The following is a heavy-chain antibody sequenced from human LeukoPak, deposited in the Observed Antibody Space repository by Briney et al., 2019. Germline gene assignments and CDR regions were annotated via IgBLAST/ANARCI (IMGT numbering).Heavy chain of an antibody. D-gene: IGHD3-3*01. Sequence: SETLSLTCAVSGGSISSGSYYWSWIRQPAGKGLEWIGRIYTSGSTNYNPSLKSRVTISVDTSKNQFSLKLSSVTAADTAVYYCARAAAVDFWSGYYDYWGQGTLVTVSS. CDR3: ARAAAVDFWSGYYDY. CDR2: IYTSGST. V-gene: IGHV4-61*02. CDR1: GGSISSGSYY. J-gene: IGHJ4*02.